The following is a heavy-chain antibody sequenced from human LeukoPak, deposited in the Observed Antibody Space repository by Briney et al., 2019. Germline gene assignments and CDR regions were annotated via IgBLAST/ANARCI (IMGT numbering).Heavy chain of an antibody. CDR1: GFTVSNTY. D-gene: IGHD3-10*01. Sequence: GGSLRLSCAASGFTVSNTYMSWVRQAPGKGLEWVSVIYSGGSTYYADSVKGRFTISRDNSKNTLYLQMNSLRAEDTGVYYCARDPRGGTLDYWGQGALVAVSS. V-gene: IGHV3-66*01. CDR2: IYSGGST. CDR3: ARDPRGGTLDY. J-gene: IGHJ4*02.